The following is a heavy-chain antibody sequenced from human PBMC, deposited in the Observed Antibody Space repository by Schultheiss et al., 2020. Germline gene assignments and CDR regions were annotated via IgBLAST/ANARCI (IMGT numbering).Heavy chain of an antibody. Sequence: GGSLRLSCAASGFTFSSYGMHWVRQAPGKGLEWVAVISYDGSNKYYADSVKGRFTISRDNAKNSLYLQMNSLRDEDTAVYYCARDSYGMDVWGKGTTVTVSS. CDR1: GFTFSSYG. CDR2: ISYDGSNK. J-gene: IGHJ6*04. CDR3: ARDSYGMDV. V-gene: IGHV3-30*12.